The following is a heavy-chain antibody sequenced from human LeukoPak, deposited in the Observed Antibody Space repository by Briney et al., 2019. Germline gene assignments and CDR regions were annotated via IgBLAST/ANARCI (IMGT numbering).Heavy chain of an antibody. D-gene: IGHD3-9*01. Sequence: PGGSLSLSCAASGFTFSSYAMSWVRQAPGKGLEWVSAISGSGGSTYYADSVKGRFTISRDNSKNTLYLQMNSLRAEDTAVYYCAKDDYYDILTGYYTLFDYWGQGTLVTVSS. V-gene: IGHV3-23*01. CDR3: AKDDYYDILTGYYTLFDY. CDR2: ISGSGGST. J-gene: IGHJ4*02. CDR1: GFTFSSYA.